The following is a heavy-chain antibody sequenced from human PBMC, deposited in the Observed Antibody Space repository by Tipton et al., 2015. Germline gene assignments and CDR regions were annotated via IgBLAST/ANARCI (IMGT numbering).Heavy chain of an antibody. CDR1: GGSFSGYY. CDR3: ARSPFKSGYFDY. CDR2: INHNVRT. D-gene: IGHD2/OR15-2a*01. Sequence: TLSLICAVYGGSFSGYYWSWIRQPPGKGLEWIGEINHNVRTNYNPSLKSRVTISVDLSKNEFSLKLSSVTAADTAVYYCARSPFKSGYFDYWGQGTLVTVSS. V-gene: IGHV4-34*01. J-gene: IGHJ4*02.